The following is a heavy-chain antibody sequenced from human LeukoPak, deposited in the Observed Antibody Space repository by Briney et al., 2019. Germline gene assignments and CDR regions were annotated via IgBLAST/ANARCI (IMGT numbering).Heavy chain of an antibody. D-gene: IGHD6-6*01. J-gene: IGHJ4*02. CDR2: ISGSGGNT. V-gene: IGHV3-23*01. Sequence: GALRLSCAASGFTFSSYGMSWVRQAPGKGLEWVSAISGSGGNTYYADSVKGRFTISRDDSKGIAYLQMNSLKTEDTAVYYCTKGTRFLGLVPDYWGQGTLVTVSS. CDR3: TKGTRFLGLVPDY. CDR1: GFTFSSYG.